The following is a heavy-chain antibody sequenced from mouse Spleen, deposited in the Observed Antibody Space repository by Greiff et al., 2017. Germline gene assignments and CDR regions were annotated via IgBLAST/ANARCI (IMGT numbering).Heavy chain of an antibody. CDR2: IYPGDGDT. J-gene: IGHJ3*01. Sequence: QVQLKESGPELVKPGASVKISCKASGYAFSSSWMNWVKQRPGKGLEWIGRIYPGDGDTNYNEKFKSKATLTVDKPSSTAYMQLSSLTSEDSAVYYCARWRYYGSSYFAYWGQGTLVTVSA. D-gene: IGHD1-1*01. CDR1: GYAFSSSW. CDR3: ARWRYYGSSYFAY. V-gene: IGHV1-82*01.